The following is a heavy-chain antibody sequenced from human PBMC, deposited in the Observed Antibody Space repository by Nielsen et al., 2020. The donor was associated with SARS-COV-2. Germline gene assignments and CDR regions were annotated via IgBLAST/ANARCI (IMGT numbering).Heavy chain of an antibody. V-gene: IGHV1-2*06. CDR2: INPNSGGT. CDR3: ARAPTGTSNPYHFDH. D-gene: IGHD1-1*01. Sequence: ASVKVSCKASGYTFTGYYMHWVRQAPGQGLEWMGRINPNSGGTNYAQKFQGRVTMTRDTSISTAYMELSRLRSDDTAVYYCARAPTGTSNPYHFDHWGQGTLVTVSS. J-gene: IGHJ4*02. CDR1: GYTFTGYY.